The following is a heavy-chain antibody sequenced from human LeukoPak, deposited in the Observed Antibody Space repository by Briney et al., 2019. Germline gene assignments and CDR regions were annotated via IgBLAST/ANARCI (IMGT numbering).Heavy chain of an antibody. J-gene: IGHJ6*03. D-gene: IGHD6-13*01. Sequence: GGALRLSCAASEFTLSSYNMKWVRQARGKGLEWVSSISYRSSDIEYADSVKGRFTISRDNAKQLLYLQMSSLRAEDTAVYYCARVHSSSWYSGYLYTDVWGKGTTVTVSS. CDR2: ISYRSSDI. CDR3: ARVHSSSWYSGYLYTDV. V-gene: IGHV3-21*01. CDR1: EFTLSSYN.